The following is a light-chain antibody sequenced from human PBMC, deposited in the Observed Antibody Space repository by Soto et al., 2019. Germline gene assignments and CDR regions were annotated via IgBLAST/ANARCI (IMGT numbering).Light chain of an antibody. J-gene: IGKJ1*01. V-gene: IGKV1-5*01. CDR3: QQYSTFPRT. CDR1: QSISKW. Sequence: QITQSPSALSASVGDRVVITCRASQSISKWLAWYQQKPGRAPNFLIYDASTLESGVPSRFSGSGSGTEFTLTITNLQPDDFATFYCQQYSTFPRTFGQGTKVAIK. CDR2: DAS.